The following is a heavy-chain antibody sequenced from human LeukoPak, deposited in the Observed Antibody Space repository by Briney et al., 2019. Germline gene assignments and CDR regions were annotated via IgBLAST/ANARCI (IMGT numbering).Heavy chain of an antibody. CDR2: IYHSGKT. CDR1: GYSISSGYY. CDR3: ARVGGEWLRLGGDWFDP. D-gene: IGHD5-12*01. J-gene: IGHJ5*02. Sequence: PSETLSLTCTVSGYSISSGYYWGWIRQPPGKGLEWIGSIYHSGKTYYNPSLKSRVTISVDTSKNQFSLKLSSVTAADTAVYYCARVGGEWLRLGGDWFDPWGQGTLVTVSS. V-gene: IGHV4-38-2*02.